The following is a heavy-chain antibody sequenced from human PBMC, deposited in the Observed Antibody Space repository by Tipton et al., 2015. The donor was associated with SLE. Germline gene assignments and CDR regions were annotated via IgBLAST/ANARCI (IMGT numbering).Heavy chain of an antibody. CDR2: IFYSGST. D-gene: IGHD3-16*01. CDR3: AREEGLGAFDI. J-gene: IGHJ3*02. Sequence: GLVKPSETLSLTCTVSSGSISSYYWSWIRQPPGEGLEWVGYIFYSGSTKYNPSLKSRVSISVDTSKNQFSLKLSSVTAADTAVYYCAREEGLGAFDIWGQGTMVTVSS. V-gene: IGHV4-59*01. CDR1: SGSISSYY.